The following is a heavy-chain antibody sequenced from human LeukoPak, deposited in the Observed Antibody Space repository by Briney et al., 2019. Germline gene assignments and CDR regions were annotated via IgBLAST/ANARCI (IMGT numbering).Heavy chain of an antibody. D-gene: IGHD6-19*01. Sequence: SVKVSCKASGYTFTSNYIHWVRQAPGQGLEWMGGIIPIFGTANYAQKFQGRVTITADESTSTAYMELSSLRSEDTAVYYCARLPSSSSGWYYFDYWGQGTLVTVSS. CDR3: ARLPSSSSGWYYFDY. J-gene: IGHJ4*02. CDR1: GYTFTSNY. CDR2: IIPIFGTA. V-gene: IGHV1-69*13.